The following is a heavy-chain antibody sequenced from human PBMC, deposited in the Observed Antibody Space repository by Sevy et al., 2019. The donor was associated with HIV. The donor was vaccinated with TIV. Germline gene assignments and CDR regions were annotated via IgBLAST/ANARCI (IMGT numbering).Heavy chain of an antibody. V-gene: IGHV3-21*01. D-gene: IGHD1-20*01. CDR3: ARPTSGLSEYEPPHNARFYGMDV. J-gene: IGHJ6*02. CDR1: GFTFRSYS. Sequence: GESLRLSCAASGFTFRSYSMNWVRQAPGRGLEWVSSITSSSSFIFYADSVKGRFTISRDNAKNSLFLQMNNLRAEDTAVYYCARPTSGLSEYEPPHNARFYGMDVWGQGTTVTVSS. CDR2: ITSSSSFI.